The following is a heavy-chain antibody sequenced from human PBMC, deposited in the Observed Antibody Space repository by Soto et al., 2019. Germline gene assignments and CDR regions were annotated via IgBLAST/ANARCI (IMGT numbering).Heavy chain of an antibody. J-gene: IGHJ4*02. CDR2: ISYDGSNK. Sequence: QVQLVESGGGVVQPGRSLRLSCAASGFTFSSYGMHWVRQAPGKGLEWVAVISYDGSNKYYADSVKGRFTISRDNSKNTLYLQMSSLRAEDTAVYYCAKVSTTEIVGANYWGQGTLVTVSS. D-gene: IGHD1-26*01. CDR3: AKVSTTEIVGANY. V-gene: IGHV3-30*18. CDR1: GFTFSSYG.